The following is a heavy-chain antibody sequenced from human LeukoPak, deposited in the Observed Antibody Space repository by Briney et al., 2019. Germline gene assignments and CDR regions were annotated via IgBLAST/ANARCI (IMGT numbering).Heavy chain of an antibody. CDR2: RNPNSGRT. V-gene: IGHV1-8*01. D-gene: IGHD6-13*01. CDR1: GYTFTNYD. J-gene: IGHJ6*02. CDR3: ARGPVSTHGMDV. Sequence: GASVKVSCKASGYTFTNYDINWVRQATGQGLEWMGWRNPNSGRTGFAQKSQGRLTMTADTPISIAYMELSSLTSDDTAVYYCARGPVSTHGMDVWGQGTTVTVSS.